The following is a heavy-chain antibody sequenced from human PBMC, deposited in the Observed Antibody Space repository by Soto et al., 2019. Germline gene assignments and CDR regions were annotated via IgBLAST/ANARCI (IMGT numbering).Heavy chain of an antibody. CDR3: ARGRSQLAYLDD. CDR1: GFSFSDYY. D-gene: IGHD3-10*01. Sequence: QVQLVESGGGLVKPGGSLRLSCGASGFSFSDYYLNWIRQAPGKGLEWVSHISSSSSFINYADFVMGRFTISRDDAKNSLYLQMNSLRAEDTAVYYCARGRSQLAYLDDWGQGTLVTVSS. J-gene: IGHJ4*02. CDR2: ISSSSSFI. V-gene: IGHV3-11*06.